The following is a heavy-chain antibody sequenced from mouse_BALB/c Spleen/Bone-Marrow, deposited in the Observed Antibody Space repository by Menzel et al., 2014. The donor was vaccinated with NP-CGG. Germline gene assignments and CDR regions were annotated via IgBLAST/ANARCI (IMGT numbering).Heavy chain of an antibody. CDR1: GFTFSNFG. V-gene: IGHV5-17*02. CDR3: ARSHFYGNYFDY. D-gene: IGHD2-1*01. Sequence: EVQLVESGGGLVQPGGSRKLSCAASGFTFSNFGMHWFRQSPEKGLEWVAFVSTGSTIIYYADTVKSRFTISRDNPENTLFLQMTSLRSEDTAIYYCARSHFYGNYFDYWGQGTTLTVSS. J-gene: IGHJ2*01. CDR2: VSTGSTII.